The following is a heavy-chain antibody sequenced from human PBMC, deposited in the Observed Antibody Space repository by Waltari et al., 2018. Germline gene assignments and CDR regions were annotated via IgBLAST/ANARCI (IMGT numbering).Heavy chain of an antibody. CDR3: AKSRGFEY. V-gene: IGHV3-7*01. J-gene: IGHJ4*02. D-gene: IGHD2-2*01. Sequence: EVLLVESGGGLVAPGVSLRVSCGASGFSFSRYWMSWVRQTPGKGLEWVANINYDGSQKYYVDSVKGRFTISRDNAKNSVYLQMDSLRVEDTAVYYCAKSRGFEYWGQGTLITVSS. CDR2: INYDGSQK. CDR1: GFSFSRYW.